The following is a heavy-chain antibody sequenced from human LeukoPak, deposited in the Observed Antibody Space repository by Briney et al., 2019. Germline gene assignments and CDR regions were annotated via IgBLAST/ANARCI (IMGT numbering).Heavy chain of an antibody. Sequence: GGSLRLSCAASGFTVSSNYTSWVRQAPGKGLEWVSVIYSGGSTYYADSVKGRFTISRDNSKNTLYLQMNSLRAEDTAVYYCARVYPEYYYDSSGYSYYFDYWGQGTLVTVSS. CDR1: GFTVSSNY. D-gene: IGHD3-22*01. CDR3: ARVYPEYYYDSSGYSYYFDY. CDR2: IYSGGST. J-gene: IGHJ4*02. V-gene: IGHV3-53*01.